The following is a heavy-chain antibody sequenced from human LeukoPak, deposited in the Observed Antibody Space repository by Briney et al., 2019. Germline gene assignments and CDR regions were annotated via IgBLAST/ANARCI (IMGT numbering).Heavy chain of an antibody. CDR3: ARERVTYYYGSGSYPSPRNWFDP. Sequence: GASVKVSCKASGYTFTGYYMHWVRQAPGQGLEWMGWINPNSGGTNYAQKFQGRVTMTRDTSISTAYMELSRLRSDDTAGYYCARERVTYYYGSGSYPSPRNWFDPWGQGTLVTVSS. V-gene: IGHV1-2*02. CDR1: GYTFTGYY. J-gene: IGHJ5*02. D-gene: IGHD3-10*01. CDR2: INPNSGGT.